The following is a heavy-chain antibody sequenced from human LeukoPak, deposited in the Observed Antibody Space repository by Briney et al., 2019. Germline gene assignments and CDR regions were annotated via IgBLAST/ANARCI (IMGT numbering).Heavy chain of an antibody. V-gene: IGHV1-2*04. CDR3: AREVLWFGELSSYGMDV. Sequence: EASVTVSCKASGYTFTGYYMHWVRQAPGQGLEWMGWINPNSGGTNYAQKFQGWVTMTRDTSISTAYMELSRLRSDDTAVYYCAREVLWFGELSSYGMDVWGQGTTVTVSS. D-gene: IGHD3-10*01. CDR2: INPNSGGT. CDR1: GYTFTGYY. J-gene: IGHJ6*02.